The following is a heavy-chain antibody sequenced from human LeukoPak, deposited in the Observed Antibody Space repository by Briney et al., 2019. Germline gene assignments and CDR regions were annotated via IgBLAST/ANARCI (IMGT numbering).Heavy chain of an antibody. D-gene: IGHD6-19*01. CDR3: ARGLYSSGWYEGSFDY. Sequence: GGSLRLSCAASGFTFSSYWMSWVRQAPGKGLEWVASIKQDGSEKYYVDSVKGRFTISRDNAKNSLYLQMNSLRAEDTAVYYCARGLYSSGWYEGSFDYWGQGTLVTVSS. J-gene: IGHJ4*02. CDR2: IKQDGSEK. CDR1: GFTFSSYW. V-gene: IGHV3-7*01.